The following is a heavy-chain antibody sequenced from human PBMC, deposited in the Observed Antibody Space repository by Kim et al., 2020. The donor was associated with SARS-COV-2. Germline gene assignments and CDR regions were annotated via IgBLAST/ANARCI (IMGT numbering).Heavy chain of an antibody. J-gene: IGHJ6*02. D-gene: IGHD3-22*01. V-gene: IGHV3-48*01. CDR1: GFTFSSYS. CDR2: ISSSSSTI. CDR3: ARDLGGPTMIVVVLGTYYKYGMEV. Sequence: GGSLRLSCAASGFTFSSYSMNWVRQAPGKGLEWVSYISSSSSTIYYADSVKGRFTISRDNAKNSLYLQMNSLRGEDTAVYYCARDLGGPTMIVVVLGTYYKYGMEVSGPGTTCT.